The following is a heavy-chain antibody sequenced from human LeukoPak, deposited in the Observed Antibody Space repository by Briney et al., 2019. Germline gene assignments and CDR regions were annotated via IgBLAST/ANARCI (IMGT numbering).Heavy chain of an antibody. Sequence: GASAKVSCKASGGTFSSYAISWVRQAPGQGLEWMGGIVPIFGTANYAQKFQGRVKITAGESTSTAYMELSSLRSEDTAVYYCASSSKGGYYYVYFQHWGQGTLVTVSS. CDR1: GGTFSSYA. CDR3: ASSSKGGYYYVYFQH. V-gene: IGHV1-69*13. CDR2: IVPIFGTA. D-gene: IGHD3-22*01. J-gene: IGHJ1*01.